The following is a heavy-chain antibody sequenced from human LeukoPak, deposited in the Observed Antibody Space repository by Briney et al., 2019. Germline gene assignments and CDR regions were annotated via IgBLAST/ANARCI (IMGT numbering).Heavy chain of an antibody. V-gene: IGHV3-23*01. CDR3: AKAGSGSYSFYYFDY. J-gene: IGHJ4*02. D-gene: IGHD1-26*01. Sequence: PGGALRLSCASSGFTFSSYAMRWVRQAPGKGLEWVSAISGSGGSTYYADSVKGRFTISRDNSKNTLYLQMNSLRAEDTAVYYCAKAGSGSYSFYYFDYWGQGTLVTVSS. CDR2: ISGSGGST. CDR1: GFTFSSYA.